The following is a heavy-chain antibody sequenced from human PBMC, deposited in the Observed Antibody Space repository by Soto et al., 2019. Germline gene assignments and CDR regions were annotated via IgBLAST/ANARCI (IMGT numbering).Heavy chain of an antibody. Sequence: PGESLTTSCKGSGYSFTSYWIGWVLQMPGKGLEWMGIIYPGDSDTRYSPSFQGQVTISADKSISTAYLQWSSLKASDTAMYYCASTYYDFWGHYGYYGMDVWGQGTTVTVSS. D-gene: IGHD3-3*01. J-gene: IGHJ6*02. CDR1: GYSFTSYW. V-gene: IGHV5-51*01. CDR3: ASTYYDFWGHYGYYGMDV. CDR2: IYPGDSDT.